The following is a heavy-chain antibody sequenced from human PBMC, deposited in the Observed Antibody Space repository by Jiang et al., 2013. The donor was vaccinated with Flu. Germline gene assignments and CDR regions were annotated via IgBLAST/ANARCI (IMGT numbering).Heavy chain of an antibody. CDR3: AVVKTYYYYGMDV. J-gene: IGHJ6*02. V-gene: IGHV3-21*01. Sequence: EVQLVESGGGLVKPGGSLRLSCAASGFTFSSYSMNWVRQAPGKGLEWVSSISSSSSYIYYADSVKGRFTISRDNAKNSLYLQMNSLRAEDTAVYYCAVVKTYYYYGMDVWGQGTTVTVSS. CDR2: ISSSSSYI. D-gene: IGHD3-22*01. CDR1: GFTFSSYS.